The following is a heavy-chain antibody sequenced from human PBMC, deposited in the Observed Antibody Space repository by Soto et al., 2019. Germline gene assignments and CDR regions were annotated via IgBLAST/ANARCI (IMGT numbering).Heavy chain of an antibody. CDR2: ISGSGGST. CDR1: GFTFSSYA. Sequence: GSLRLSCAASGFTFSSYAMSWVRQAPGKGLEWVSAISGSGGSTYYADSVKGRFTISRDNSKNTLYLQMNSLRAEDTAVYYCAKDCRSRGIYNWFDPWGQGTLVTVSS. CDR3: AKDCRSRGIYNWFDP. V-gene: IGHV3-23*01. D-gene: IGHD2-15*01. J-gene: IGHJ5*02.